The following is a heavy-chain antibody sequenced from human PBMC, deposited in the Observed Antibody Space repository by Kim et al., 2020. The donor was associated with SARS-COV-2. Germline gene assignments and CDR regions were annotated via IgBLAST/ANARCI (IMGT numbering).Heavy chain of an antibody. Sequence: GGSLRLSCAASGFTVSSNYMSWVRQAPGKGLEWFSIIYSGGSTYYADSVKGRFTISRDNSKNTLYLQMNSLRVEDTAVYYCARDLGYYYDSSDYPTLDY. CDR2: IYSGGST. CDR3: ARDLGYYYDSSDYPTLDY. J-gene: IGHJ4*01. V-gene: IGHV3-66*01. CDR1: GFTVSSNY. D-gene: IGHD3-22*01.